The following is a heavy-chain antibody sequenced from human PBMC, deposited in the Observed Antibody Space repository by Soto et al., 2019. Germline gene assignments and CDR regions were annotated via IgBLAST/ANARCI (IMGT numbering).Heavy chain of an antibody. CDR2: IYYSGST. Sequence: QLQLQESGPGLVKPSETLSLTCTVSGGSISSSSYYWGWIRQPPGKGLEWIGSIYYSGSTYYNPSLHSRVTISVDTSKNQFSLKLSSVTAADTAVYYCARGLGQVATNDYWGQGTLVTVSS. CDR3: ARGLGQVATNDY. V-gene: IGHV4-39*01. J-gene: IGHJ4*02. CDR1: GGSISSSSYY. D-gene: IGHD5-12*01.